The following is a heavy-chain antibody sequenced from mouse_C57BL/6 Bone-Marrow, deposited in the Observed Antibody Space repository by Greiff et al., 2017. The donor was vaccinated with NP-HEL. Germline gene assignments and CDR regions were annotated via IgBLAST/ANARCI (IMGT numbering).Heavy chain of an antibody. D-gene: IGHD2-3*01. Sequence: EVKVVESGGGLVQPGGSLKLSCAASGFTFSDYYMYWVRQTPERRLEWVAYISNGGGSTYYPDTVKGRFTISRDNAKNTLYLQMSRLKSEDTAMYYCARPRIYDGYWYAMDYWGQGTSVTVSS. V-gene: IGHV5-12*01. CDR1: GFTFSDYY. CDR3: ARPRIYDGYWYAMDY. J-gene: IGHJ4*01. CDR2: ISNGGGST.